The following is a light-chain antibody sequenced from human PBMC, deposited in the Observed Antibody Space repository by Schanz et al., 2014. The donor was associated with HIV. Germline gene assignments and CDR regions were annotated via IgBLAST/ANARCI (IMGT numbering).Light chain of an antibody. Sequence: QSALTQSASVSGSPGQSITISCTGTSSDVGGYNYVAWYQQHPGKAPKLMIYDVSDRPSGVSDRFSGSKSGNTASLTISGLQAEDEADYYCCSYAGSNVIFGGGTKLTVL. CDR2: DVS. V-gene: IGLV2-14*03. CDR1: SSDVGGYNY. CDR3: CSYAGSNVI. J-gene: IGLJ2*01.